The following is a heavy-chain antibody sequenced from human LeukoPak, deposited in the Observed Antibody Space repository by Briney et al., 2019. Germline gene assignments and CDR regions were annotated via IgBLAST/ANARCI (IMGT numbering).Heavy chain of an antibody. J-gene: IGHJ4*02. D-gene: IGHD2-15*01. CDR3: ASLSCSGGSCYIDY. CDR2: IYYSGST. Sequence: SETLSLTCTVSGGSISSYYWSWIRQPPGKGLEWIGYIYYSGSTNYNPSLKSRVTISVDTSKNQFSLKLSSVTAADTAVYYCASLSCSGGSCYIDYWGQGTLVTVSS. CDR1: GGSISSYY. V-gene: IGHV4-59*01.